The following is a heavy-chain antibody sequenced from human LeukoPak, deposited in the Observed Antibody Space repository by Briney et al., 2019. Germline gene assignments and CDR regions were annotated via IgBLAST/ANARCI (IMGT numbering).Heavy chain of an antibody. CDR2: MNPNGGNT. CDR1: GYTFTSYD. J-gene: IGHJ6*02. D-gene: IGHD3-3*01. V-gene: IGHV1-8*01. Sequence: ASVKVSCKASGYTFTSYDINCVRQATGQGLEWMEWMNPNGGNTGYAQKFQGRVTMTRNTSISTAYMELSSLRSEDTAVYYCARMYYDFWSGSGLYYYYGMDVWGQGTTVTVSS. CDR3: ARMYYDFWSGSGLYYYYGMDV.